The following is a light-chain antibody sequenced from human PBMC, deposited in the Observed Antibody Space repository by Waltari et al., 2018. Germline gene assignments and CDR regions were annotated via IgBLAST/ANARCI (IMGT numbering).Light chain of an antibody. J-gene: IGLJ3*02. CDR1: NSDVGGHDH. CDR3: NSFTSSTTWV. Sequence: QSALTQPASVSGSPGQSVTISCIGTNSDVGGHDHVSWYQQHPGKAPKLLIHNFNKRPSGISNRFSGSKSGNTASLAISGLQAEDEANYYCNSFTSSTTWVFGGGTTLTVL. V-gene: IGLV2-14*01. CDR2: NFN.